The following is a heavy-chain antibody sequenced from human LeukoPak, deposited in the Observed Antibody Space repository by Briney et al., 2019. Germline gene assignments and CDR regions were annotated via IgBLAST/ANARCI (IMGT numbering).Heavy chain of an antibody. D-gene: IGHD2-2*01. V-gene: IGHV4-38-2*02. CDR1: GYSISSGYY. CDR3: ARGRHLVPVAMSSYYYYGVDV. J-gene: IGHJ6*02. CDR2: IYHSGST. Sequence: SETLSLTCTVSGYSISSGYYWGWIRQPPGKGLEWIGNIYHSGSTFHNPSLKSRITISVDSSKSQFSLRLSSVTVADTAVYYCARGRHLVPVAMSSYYYYGVDVWGQGTTVTVSS.